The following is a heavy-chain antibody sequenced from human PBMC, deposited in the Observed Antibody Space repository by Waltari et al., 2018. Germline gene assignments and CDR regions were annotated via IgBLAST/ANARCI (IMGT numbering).Heavy chain of an antibody. Sequence: QVQLVQSGAEVKKPGASVKVSCKASGYTFTSYDINWVRQATGQGLEWMGWMNPNSGNTGYAQKFQGRVTITRNTSIRTAYMELSSLRSEDTAVYYCARGFYDSSGYSSSLDYWGQGTLVTVSS. D-gene: IGHD3-22*01. CDR3: ARGFYDSSGYSSSLDY. CDR2: MNPNSGNT. J-gene: IGHJ4*02. CDR1: GYTFTSYD. V-gene: IGHV1-8*03.